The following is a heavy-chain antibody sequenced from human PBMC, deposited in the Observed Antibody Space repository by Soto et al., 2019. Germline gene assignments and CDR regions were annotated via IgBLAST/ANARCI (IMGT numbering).Heavy chain of an antibody. CDR1: ANTVINNY. CDR2: FNPPGGTT. CDR3: ARVYGLVKYDDFWRGYYDY. J-gene: IGHJ4*02. V-gene: IGHV1-46*01. D-gene: IGHD3-3*01. Sequence: QVQLLQSGAEVKKPGASVRISCKSSANTVINNYINWVLQAPGQWLEWLRVFNPPGGTTRYAQKFQGRVTMTGDTSTRTVFMELSNLKSEDTAVYYCARVYGLVKYDDFWRGYYDYWGQGTLVIVPS.